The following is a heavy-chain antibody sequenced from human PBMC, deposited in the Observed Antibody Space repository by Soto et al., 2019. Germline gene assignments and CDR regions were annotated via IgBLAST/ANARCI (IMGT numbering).Heavy chain of an antibody. CDR3: AKVWEMTLTKRNYNYGMDV. CDR1: GFTFSSYA. D-gene: IGHD3-9*01. CDR2: ISGSGGST. V-gene: IGHV3-23*01. Sequence: XEFLSLSCAASGFTFSSYAMSWVRQAPGKGLEWVSSISGSGGSTYYADSVKGRFTISRDNSKNTLNLQMNRLRAEDTAVYYCAKVWEMTLTKRNYNYGMDVWGQGTTVTVSS. J-gene: IGHJ6*02.